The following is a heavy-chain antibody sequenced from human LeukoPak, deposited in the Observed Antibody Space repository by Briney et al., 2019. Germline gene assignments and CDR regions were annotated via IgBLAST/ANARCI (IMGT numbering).Heavy chain of an antibody. V-gene: IGHV3-9*01. CDR3: AKASYYDYVYCPDY. D-gene: IGHD3-16*01. CDR2: ISWNSGSI. J-gene: IGHJ4*02. Sequence: GGSLRLSCAASGFTFDDYAMHWVRQAPGKGLEWVSGISWNSGSIGYADSVKGRFTISRDNAKNSLYLQMNSLGAEDTALYYCAKASYYDYVYCPDYWGQGTLVTVSS. CDR1: GFTFDDYA.